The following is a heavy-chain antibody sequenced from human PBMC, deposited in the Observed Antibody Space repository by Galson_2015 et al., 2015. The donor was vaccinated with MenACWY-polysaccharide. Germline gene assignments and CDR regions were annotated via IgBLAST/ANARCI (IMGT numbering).Heavy chain of an antibody. CDR1: GFTISNYW. V-gene: IGHV3-7*01. CDR3: ARILYY. J-gene: IGHJ4*02. CDR2: IKQDGSER. Sequence: SLRLSCAVSGFTISNYWMYWVRQAPGKGLEWVANIKQDGSERNYVGSVKGRFTISRDNAKNTLYLQMNSLRVEDTAVYHCARILYYWGQGTLVTVSP.